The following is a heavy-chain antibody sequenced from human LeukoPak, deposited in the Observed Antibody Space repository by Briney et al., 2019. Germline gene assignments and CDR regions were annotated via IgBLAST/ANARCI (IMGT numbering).Heavy chain of an antibody. CDR3: AREERLYSSSWYPRPYYYYMDV. J-gene: IGHJ6*03. CDR2: IYTNGGT. Sequence: SETLSLTCTVSGGSISSSSYYWSWIRRPAGKGLEWIGRIYTNGGTNYNPSLKSRVTMSVDTSKNQFSLKLTSVTAADTAVYYCAREERLYSSSWYPRPYYYYMDVWGKGTTVTISS. V-gene: IGHV4-61*02. D-gene: IGHD6-13*01. CDR1: GGSISSSSYY.